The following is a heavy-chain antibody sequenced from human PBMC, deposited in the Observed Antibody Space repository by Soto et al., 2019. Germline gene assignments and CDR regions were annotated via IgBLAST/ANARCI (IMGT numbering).Heavy chain of an antibody. CDR2: INPNSGGT. V-gene: IGHV1-2*04. CDR3: ARAGLRTGFYYYGMDV. D-gene: IGHD4-17*01. CDR1: GYTFTGYY. J-gene: IGHJ6*02. Sequence: ASVKVSCTASGYTFTGYYMHWVRQAPGQGLEWMGWINPNSGGTNYARKFQGWVTMTRDTSISTAYMELSRLRSDDTAVCYCARAGLRTGFYYYGMDVWGQGTTVTVSS.